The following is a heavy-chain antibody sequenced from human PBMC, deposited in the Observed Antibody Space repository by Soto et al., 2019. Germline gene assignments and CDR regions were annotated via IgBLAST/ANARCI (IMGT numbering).Heavy chain of an antibody. CDR2: ISSSSSYI. D-gene: IGHD3-16*02. CDR3: ARDIAPSYTEETAATINWFDP. Sequence: EVQLVESGGGLVKPGGSLRLSCAASGFTFSSYSMNWVRQAPGKGLEWVSSISSSSSYIYYADSVKGRFTISRDNAKNSLYLQMNSLRAEDTAVYYCARDIAPSYTEETAATINWFDPWGQGTLVTVSS. CDR1: GFTFSSYS. V-gene: IGHV3-21*01. J-gene: IGHJ5*02.